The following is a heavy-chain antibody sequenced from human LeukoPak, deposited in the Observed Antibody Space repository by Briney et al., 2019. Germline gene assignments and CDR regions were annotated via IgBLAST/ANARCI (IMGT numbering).Heavy chain of an antibody. CDR2: FIPILGIA. D-gene: IGHD3-22*01. Sequence: SVKVSCKASGGTFSSYAISWVRQAPGQGLEWMGRFIPILGIANYAQKFQGRVTITADKSTSTAYMELSSLRSEDTAVYYCAREVIHDSSGYYGYWGQGTLVTVSS. V-gene: IGHV1-69*04. CDR1: GGTFSSYA. CDR3: AREVIHDSSGYYGY. J-gene: IGHJ4*02.